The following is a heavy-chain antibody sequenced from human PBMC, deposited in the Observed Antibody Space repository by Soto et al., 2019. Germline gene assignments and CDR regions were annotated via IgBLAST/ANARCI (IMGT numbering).Heavy chain of an antibody. D-gene: IGHD6-19*01. CDR2: IIPIFGTA. CDR3: ARDYTSGWRDFEH. V-gene: IGHV1-69*13. Sequence: SVKVSCKASGGTFSSYAISWVRQAPGQGLEWMGGIIPIFGTANYAQKFQGRVTITADESTSTAYMELSSLRSEDTAVYYCARDYTSGWRDFEHWGQGTVVTVSS. CDR1: GGTFSSYA. J-gene: IGHJ4*02.